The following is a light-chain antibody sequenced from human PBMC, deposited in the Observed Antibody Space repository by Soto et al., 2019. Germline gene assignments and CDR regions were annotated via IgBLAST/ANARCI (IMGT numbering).Light chain of an antibody. CDR1: SSNIGSNT. J-gene: IGLJ3*02. CDR2: SNN. CDR3: AAWDDSFWV. V-gene: IGLV1-44*01. Sequence: QSVLTQPPSASGTPGQRVTISCSGSSSNIGSNTVNWYQQLPGTAPKLLIYSNNQRPSGVPDRFSGSKSGTSASLAISGLQSEDEAYYYCAAWDDSFWVFGGGTKLTVL.